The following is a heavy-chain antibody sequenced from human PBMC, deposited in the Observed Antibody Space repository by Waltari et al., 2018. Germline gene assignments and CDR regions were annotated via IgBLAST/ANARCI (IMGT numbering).Heavy chain of an antibody. CDR2: TIPVFGTA. J-gene: IGHJ5*02. Sequence: QVQLVQSGAEVKKPGSSVKVSCKASGGVFSNYAITWVGQAPGQGLEWMGRTIPVFGTADDAQKFQGRVTITADKSTNTAYMELSSLRSEDTAVYYCASGMAWGRDNWFDPWGQGTLVTVSS. D-gene: IGHD7-27*01. CDR3: ASGMAWGRDNWFDP. CDR1: GGVFSNYA. V-gene: IGHV1-69*08.